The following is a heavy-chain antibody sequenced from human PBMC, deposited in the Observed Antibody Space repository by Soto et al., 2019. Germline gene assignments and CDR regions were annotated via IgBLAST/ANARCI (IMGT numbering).Heavy chain of an antibody. J-gene: IGHJ5*02. CDR3: ARPHYDFWSGYSNWFDP. CDR1: GGSISSSSYY. V-gene: IGHV4-39*01. D-gene: IGHD3-3*01. Sequence: SETLSLTCTVSGGSISSSSYYWGWIRQPPGKGLEWIGSIYYSGSTYYNPSLKSRVTISVDTSKNQFSLKLSSVTAADTAVYYCARPHYDFWSGYSNWFDPWGQGTLVTVSS. CDR2: IYYSGST.